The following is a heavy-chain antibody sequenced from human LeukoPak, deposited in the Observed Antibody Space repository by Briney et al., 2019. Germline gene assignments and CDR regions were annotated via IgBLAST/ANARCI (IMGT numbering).Heavy chain of an antibody. Sequence: GASVKVSCKASGGTFNTYTMSWVRQAPGQGLEWMGRITPILGITNYAQNFQGRVTLTADKSTSTVYMELSSLRSGDTAVYYCARDYADYFYYYMDVWGKGTTVTVSS. V-gene: IGHV1-69*04. CDR1: GGTFNTYT. CDR3: ARDYADYFYYYMDV. CDR2: ITPILGIT. D-gene: IGHD3-16*01. J-gene: IGHJ6*03.